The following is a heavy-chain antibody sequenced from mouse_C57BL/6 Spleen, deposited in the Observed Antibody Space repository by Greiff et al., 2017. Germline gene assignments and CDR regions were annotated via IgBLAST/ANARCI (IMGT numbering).Heavy chain of an antibody. CDR2: IYPGDGDT. D-gene: IGHD3-1*01. CDR3: ARSGSHYFDY. Sequence: VQGVESGPELVKPGASVKISCKASGYAFSSSWLNWVKQRPGKGLEWIGRIYPGDGDTNYNGKFKGKATLTADKSSSTAYMQLSSLTSEDSAVYFCARSGSHYFDYWGQGTTLTVSS. CDR1: GYAFSSSW. V-gene: IGHV1-82*01. J-gene: IGHJ2*01.